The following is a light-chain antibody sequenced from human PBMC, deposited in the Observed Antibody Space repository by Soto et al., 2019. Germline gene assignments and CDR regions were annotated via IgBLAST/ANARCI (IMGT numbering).Light chain of an antibody. CDR2: DDS. CDR3: QVWDSSSGHVI. CDR1: VIGSIS. J-gene: IGLJ2*01. V-gene: IGLV3-21*02. Sequence: SSELTQPPSVSVAPGQTASITCWGNVIGSISVHWYQQKPGQAPVLVVFDDSDRPSGIPERFSGSNSRNTATLTISRVEAGDEDDYYCQVWDSSSGHVIFGGGTKVTVL.